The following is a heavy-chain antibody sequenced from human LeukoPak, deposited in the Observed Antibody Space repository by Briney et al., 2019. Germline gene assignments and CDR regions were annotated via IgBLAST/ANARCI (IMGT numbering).Heavy chain of an antibody. CDR1: GFTFGNYG. J-gene: IGHJ4*02. V-gene: IGHV3-20*04. CDR3: ARAQMYGDSRLLLDY. Sequence: GGSLRLSCAASGFTFGNYGMSWVRQAPGKGLEWVSGINWNGGSTGYADSVEGRFTISRDNAKNSQYLQMNSLRVEDTALYYCARAQMYGDSRLLLDYWGQGTLVTVSS. CDR2: INWNGGST. D-gene: IGHD4-17*01.